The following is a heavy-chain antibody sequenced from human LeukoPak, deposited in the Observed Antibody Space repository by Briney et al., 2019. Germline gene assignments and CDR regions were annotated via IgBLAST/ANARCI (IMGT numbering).Heavy chain of an antibody. V-gene: IGHV3-49*04. CDR1: GFTFGDYA. Sequence: GESLRLSCTASGFTFGDYAMSWVRQAPGKGLEWVGFIRSKAYGGTTEYAASVKGRFTISRDDSKSIAYLQMNSLKTEDTAVYYCTSYSSGGDYYFDYWGQGTLVTVSS. CDR2: IRSKAYGGTT. D-gene: IGHD6-19*01. CDR3: TSYSSGGDYYFDY. J-gene: IGHJ4*02.